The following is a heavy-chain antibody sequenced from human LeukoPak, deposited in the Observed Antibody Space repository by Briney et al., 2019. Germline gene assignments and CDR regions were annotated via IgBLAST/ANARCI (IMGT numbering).Heavy chain of an antibody. CDR1: GYTFTGYY. J-gene: IGHJ4*02. CDR2: INPNSGGT. D-gene: IGHD5-12*01. Sequence: ASVKVSCKASGYTFTGYYMHWVRQAPGQGLEWMGWINPNSGGTNYAQKFKGRVTMTRDTSISAAYMELSRLRSDDTAVYYCARGRDSGYDWFWLWGQGTLVTVSS. V-gene: IGHV1-2*02. CDR3: ARGRDSGYDWFWL.